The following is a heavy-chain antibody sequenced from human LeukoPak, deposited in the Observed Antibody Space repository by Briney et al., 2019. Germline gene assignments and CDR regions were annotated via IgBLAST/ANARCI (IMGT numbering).Heavy chain of an antibody. J-gene: IGHJ4*02. CDR3: AKDSEWFGELSSPLGY. Sequence: GGSLRLSCAASGFTFSSYGMHCVRQAPGKGLEWVAVISYDGSNKYYADSVKGRFTISRDNSKNTLYLQMNSLRAEDTAVYYCAKDSEWFGELSSPLGYWGQGTLVTVSS. D-gene: IGHD3-10*01. V-gene: IGHV3-30*18. CDR2: ISYDGSNK. CDR1: GFTFSSYG.